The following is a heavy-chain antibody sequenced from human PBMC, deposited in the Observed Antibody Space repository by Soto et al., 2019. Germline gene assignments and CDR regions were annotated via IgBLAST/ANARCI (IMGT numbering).Heavy chain of an antibody. CDR2: ISGSGGST. Sequence: TGGSLRLSCAASGFTFSSYAMSWVRQAPGKGLEWVSAISGSGGSTYYADSVKGRFTISRDNSKNTLYLQMNSLRAEDTAVYYCAKDQGFDWLPSYYYYYGMDVWGQGTTVTVSS. D-gene: IGHD3-9*01. V-gene: IGHV3-23*01. CDR1: GFTFSSYA. J-gene: IGHJ6*02. CDR3: AKDQGFDWLPSYYYYYGMDV.